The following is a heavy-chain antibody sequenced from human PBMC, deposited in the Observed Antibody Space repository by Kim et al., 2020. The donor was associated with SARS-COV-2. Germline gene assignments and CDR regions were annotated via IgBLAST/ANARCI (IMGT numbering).Heavy chain of an antibody. Sequence: GGSLRLSCAASGFTFTSYAMMWVRQAPGKGLEWVSSISVNGASTYFADSVKGRFTISRDNSKSTVYLQMNSLRAEDTAVYFCAKDPYPKRDSGFDYWGQGPLVNVSS. CDR2: ISVNGAST. CDR3: AKDPYPKRDSGFDY. J-gene: IGHJ4*02. CDR1: GFTFTSYA. V-gene: IGHV3-23*01.